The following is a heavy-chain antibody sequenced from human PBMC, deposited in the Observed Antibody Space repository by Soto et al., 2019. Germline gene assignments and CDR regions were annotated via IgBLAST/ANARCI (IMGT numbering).Heavy chain of an antibody. D-gene: IGHD3-22*01. J-gene: IGHJ4*02. V-gene: IGHV3-33*01. CDR2: IWYDGSNK. Sequence: GGSLRLSCAASGFTFSSYGMHWVRQAPGKGLEWVAVIWYDGSNKYYADSVKGRFTISRDNSKNTLYLQMNSLRAEDTAVYYCARDHRSPYYYDSSGYYYWGQGTLVTVSS. CDR3: ARDHRSPYYYDSSGYYY. CDR1: GFTFSSYG.